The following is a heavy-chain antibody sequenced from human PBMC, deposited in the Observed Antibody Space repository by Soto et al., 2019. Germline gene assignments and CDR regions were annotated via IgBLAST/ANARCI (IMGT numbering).Heavy chain of an antibody. CDR2: ISAYSGDT. D-gene: IGHD3-22*01. CDR1: GYSFTNYP. CDR3: ARAITMMFLARAY. J-gene: IGHJ4*02. V-gene: IGHV1-18*01. Sequence: GASVKVSCKASGYSFTNYPIAWVRRAPGQGLEWMGWISAYSGDTNYAQKFQGRVTMTRDTSTTTAYLELRSLRSDDTAVYYCARAITMMFLARAYWGQGTLVTVSS.